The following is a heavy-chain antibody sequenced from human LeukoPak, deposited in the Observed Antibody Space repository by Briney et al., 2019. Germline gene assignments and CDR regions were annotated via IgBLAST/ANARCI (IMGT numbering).Heavy chain of an antibody. CDR1: GFTFSSYG. J-gene: IGHJ6*03. CDR3: AKAEGRNYYYMDV. CDR2: ISGSGGST. V-gene: IGHV3-23*01. D-gene: IGHD2-15*01. Sequence: GGSLRLSCAASGFTFSSYGMSWVRQAPGKGLEWVSAISGSGGSTYYADSVKGRFTISRDNSKNTLYLQMNSLRAEDTAVYYCAKAEGRNYYYMDVWGKGTTVTISS.